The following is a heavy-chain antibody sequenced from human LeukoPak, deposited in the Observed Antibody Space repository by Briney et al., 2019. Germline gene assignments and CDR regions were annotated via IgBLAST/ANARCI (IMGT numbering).Heavy chain of an antibody. V-gene: IGHV3-30*18. D-gene: IGHD6-13*01. CDR1: GFTFRIYA. CDR3: AKDPGYSSSRIWWFDP. J-gene: IGHJ5*02. CDR2: ISYDGSNK. Sequence: GGSLRLSCAASGFTFRIYAMSWVRQAPGKGLEWVAVISYDGSNKYYADSVKGRFTISRDNSKNTLYLQMNSLRAEDTAVYYCAKDPGYSSSRIWWFDPWGQGTLVTVSS.